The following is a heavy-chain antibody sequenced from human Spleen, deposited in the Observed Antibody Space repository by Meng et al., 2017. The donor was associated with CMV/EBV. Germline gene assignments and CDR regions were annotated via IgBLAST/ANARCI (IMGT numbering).Heavy chain of an antibody. CDR1: GDSVSRGTHF. CDR2: IYYGGVA. V-gene: IGHV4-61*01. D-gene: IGHD3-9*01. Sequence: SETLSLTCSVSGDSVSRGTHFWSWIRQSPGKGLEWIGYIYYGGVANYNPSLKSRVTFSMDTSKNQFSLNLKSVTAADTAVYYCAKDINYDRKGDAFDIWGQGTTVTVSS. J-gene: IGHJ3*02. CDR3: AKDINYDRKGDAFDI.